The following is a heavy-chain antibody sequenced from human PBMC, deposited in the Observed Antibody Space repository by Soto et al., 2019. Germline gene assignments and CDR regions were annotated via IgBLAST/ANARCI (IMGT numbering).Heavy chain of an antibody. V-gene: IGHV3-23*01. CDR3: ASSLEWLSGIY. Sequence: EVQLLESGGGLVQPGGSLRLSCAASGFTFSSYAMSWVRQAPGKGLEWVSAISGSGGSTYYADSVKGRFTISRDNSKNTLYLQMNSMRAEDTAVYYCASSLEWLSGIYWGQGTLVTVSS. J-gene: IGHJ4*02. CDR1: GFTFSSYA. D-gene: IGHD3-3*01. CDR2: ISGSGGST.